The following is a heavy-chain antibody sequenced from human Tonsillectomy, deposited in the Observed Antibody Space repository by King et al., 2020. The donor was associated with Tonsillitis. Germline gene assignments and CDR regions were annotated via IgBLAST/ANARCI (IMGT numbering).Heavy chain of an antibody. D-gene: IGHD6-13*01. CDR3: ARDIAAAGMDTFDI. CDR2: IIPNFGTA. J-gene: IGHJ3*02. CDR1: GGTFSSYG. V-gene: IGHV1-69*01. Sequence: VQLVESGAEVKKPGSSVKVSCKASGGTFSSYGISWVRQAPGQGLEWMGGIIPNFGTAKYAQKFQGRVTISADESTSTAYMELSSLRSEDTAVFYCARDIAAAGMDTFDIWGQGTLV.